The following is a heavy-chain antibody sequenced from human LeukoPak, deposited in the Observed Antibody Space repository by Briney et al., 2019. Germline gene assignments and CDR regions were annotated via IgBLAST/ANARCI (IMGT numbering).Heavy chain of an antibody. V-gene: IGHV4-34*01. CDR1: GGSFSGYY. D-gene: IGHD2-2*01. Sequence: SETLSLTCAVYGGSFSGYYWSWIRQPPGKGLEWIGEINHSGSTNYNPSLKSRVTISVDTSKNQFSLKLSSVTAADTAVYYCARERRYCSSTSCPHYYYYYMDVWGKGTTVTISS. CDR2: INHSGST. J-gene: IGHJ6*03. CDR3: ARERRYCSSTSCPHYYYYYMDV.